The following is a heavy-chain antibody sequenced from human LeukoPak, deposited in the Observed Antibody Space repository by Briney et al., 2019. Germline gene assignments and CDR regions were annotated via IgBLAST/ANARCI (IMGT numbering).Heavy chain of an antibody. CDR2: INPDSGGT. J-gene: IGHJ4*02. D-gene: IGHD2-2*02. CDR3: ARSLFDIVVVPAAIPFDY. Sequence: GASVKVSCKASGYTFPDAYVHWVRQAPGQGLEWMGWINPDSGGTNYAQKFQGRVTMTRDTSISTAYMELSRLTSDDTAVYYCARSLFDIVVVPAAIPFDYWGQGTLVTVSS. V-gene: IGHV1-2*02. CDR1: GYTFPDAY.